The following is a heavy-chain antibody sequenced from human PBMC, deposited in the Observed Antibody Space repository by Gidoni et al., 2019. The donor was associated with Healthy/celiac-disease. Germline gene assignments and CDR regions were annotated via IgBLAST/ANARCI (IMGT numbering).Heavy chain of an antibody. J-gene: IGHJ6*03. CDR1: GGPFSSTD. CDR2: IIPIRGIA. CDR3: ARGGFDYYDSSGYYPYYYDYMDV. V-gene: IGHV1-69*04. D-gene: IGHD3-22*01. Sequence: QFQRVQSAAEVRTPGSSVKVSCKASGGPFSSTDTRWVRQAPGQGLAWMGRIIPIRGIASYAQNVQGRVTITADKSTSTAYMELSSLRSEDTAVYYWARGGFDYYDSSGYYPYYYDYMDVWGKGTTVTVAS.